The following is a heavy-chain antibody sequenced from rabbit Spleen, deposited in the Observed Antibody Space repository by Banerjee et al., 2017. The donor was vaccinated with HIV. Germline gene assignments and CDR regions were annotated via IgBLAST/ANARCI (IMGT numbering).Heavy chain of an antibody. J-gene: IGHJ4*01. V-gene: IGHV1S45*01. Sequence: QEQLEESGGDLVKPEGSLTLTCTASGFSFSSSYWVCWVRQAPGKGLEWIGCIGSASGSTYYANWAKGRFTISKTSSTTVTLQMTSLTAADTATYFCARDSAGREDFNLWGPGTLVTVS. D-gene: IGHD4-2*01. CDR1: GFSFSSSYW. CDR3: ARDSAGREDFNL. CDR2: IGSASGST.